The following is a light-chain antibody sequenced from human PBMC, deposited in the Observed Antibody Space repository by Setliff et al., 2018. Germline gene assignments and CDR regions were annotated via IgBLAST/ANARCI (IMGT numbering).Light chain of an antibody. V-gene: IGLV2-8*01. Sequence: QSALTQPASVSGSPGQSITISCSGTSNDVGAYDLVSWYQQHPGKVPKLMIYEVTKRPPGVPARFSGSNSGNTASLTVSGLQAEDEADYYCSSYAGGSNFVFGTGTKVTVL. J-gene: IGLJ1*01. CDR3: SSYAGGSNFV. CDR1: SNDVGAYDL. CDR2: EVT.